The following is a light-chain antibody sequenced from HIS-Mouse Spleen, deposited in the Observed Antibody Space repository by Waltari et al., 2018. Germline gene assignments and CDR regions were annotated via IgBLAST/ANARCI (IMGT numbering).Light chain of an antibody. CDR1: SSDVGGYDY. V-gene: IGLV2-8*01. J-gene: IGLJ2*01. CDR2: EVS. Sequence: QSALTQPPPASGSPGLSVTISCTGTSSDVGGYDYASWYQQHPGKAPKLMIYEVSKRPSGVPDRFSGSKSGNTASLTVSGLQAEDEADYYCSSYAGSNNFVVFGGGTKLTVL. CDR3: SSYAGSNNFVV.